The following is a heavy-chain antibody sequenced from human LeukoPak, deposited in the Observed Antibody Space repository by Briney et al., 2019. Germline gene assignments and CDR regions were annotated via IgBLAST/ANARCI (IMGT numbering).Heavy chain of an antibody. D-gene: IGHD2-2*02. V-gene: IGHV3-9*01. J-gene: IGHJ4*02. CDR2: ISWNSGSI. CDR1: GFTFDDYA. Sequence: GGSLRLSCAASGFTFDDYAMHWVRQAPGKGLEWVSGISWNSGSIGYADSVKGRLTISRDNAKNSLYLQMNSLRAEDTALYYCAKDVYRVAIYYFDYWGQGTLVTVSS. CDR3: AKDVYRVAIYYFDY.